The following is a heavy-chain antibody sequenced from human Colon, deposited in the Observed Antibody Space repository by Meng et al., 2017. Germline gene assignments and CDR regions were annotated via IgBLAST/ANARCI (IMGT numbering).Heavy chain of an antibody. J-gene: IGHJ4*02. CDR1: GYSISSGYY. CDR2: IYHSGTT. D-gene: IGHD3-10*01. V-gene: IGHV4-38-2*02. CDR3: ARQKLLAALFDY. Sequence: SETLSLTCTVSGYSISSGYYWGWIRQPPGKGLEWTGSIYHSGTTYYTPSLKSRVTISIDTSKNQFSLKMSFVTAEDTAVYYCARQKLLAALFDYWGQGTLVTVSS.